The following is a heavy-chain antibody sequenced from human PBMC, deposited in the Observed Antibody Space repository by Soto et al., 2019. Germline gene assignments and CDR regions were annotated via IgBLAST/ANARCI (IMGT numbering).Heavy chain of an antibody. CDR1: GGSFSGYY. D-gene: IGHD5-12*01. CDR2: INHSGST. J-gene: IGHJ4*02. V-gene: IGHV4-34*01. Sequence: SSETLSLTCAVYGGSFSGYYWSWIRQPPGKGLEWIGEINHSGSTNYNPSLKSRVTISVDTSKNQFSLKLSSVTAADTAVYYCARGAHFPLIVDIVASKPHFDYWGQGTLVTVSS. CDR3: ARGAHFPLIVDIVASKPHFDY.